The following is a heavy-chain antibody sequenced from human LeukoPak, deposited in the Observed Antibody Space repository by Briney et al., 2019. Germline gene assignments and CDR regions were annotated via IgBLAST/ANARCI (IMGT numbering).Heavy chain of an antibody. J-gene: IGHJ4*02. CDR1: GFTFATSA. V-gene: IGHV1-58*01. D-gene: IGHD1-1*01. Sequence: GASVKVSCKASGFTFATSAVQWVRQARGQRLEWIGWIVVASGHTNYAQRIHERITITRDMSTSTAYMELNSLRDEDTAVYYCAKHAGTTRQTKDYWGQGTLVTVSS. CDR3: AKHAGTTRQTKDY. CDR2: IVVASGHT.